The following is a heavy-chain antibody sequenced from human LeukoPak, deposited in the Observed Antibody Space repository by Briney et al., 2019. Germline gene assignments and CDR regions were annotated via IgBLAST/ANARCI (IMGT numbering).Heavy chain of an antibody. CDR2: VLPCDSVT. Sequence: GGSPKISCKGSGYSFTSYWIGWVRQMPGKGLEWMGVVLPCDSVTSYSPSFQGQVTISVDKSISTAYLKWSSLKASDTAMYYCARSRRSPYYYDSSGYRDAFDIWGQGTKVT. D-gene: IGHD3-22*01. CDR1: GYSFTSYW. J-gene: IGHJ3*02. CDR3: ARSRRSPYYYDSSGYRDAFDI. V-gene: IGHV5-51*01.